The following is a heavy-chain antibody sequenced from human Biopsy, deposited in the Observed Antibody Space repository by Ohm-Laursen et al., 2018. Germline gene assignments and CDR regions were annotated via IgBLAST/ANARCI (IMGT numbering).Heavy chain of an antibody. V-gene: IGHV4-4*07. J-gene: IGHJ4*02. D-gene: IGHD1-7*01. CDR1: SGLISNYY. CDR2: LYTSGDT. Sequence: GTLSLTCTVSSGLISNYYWSWIRQPAGKGLEWIGRLYTSGDTNYNPSLKSRVSVSEDTSKNQFSLRLTSVTAADTAVYYCARGPKCLTGTSYFEDWGRGILVTVSS. CDR3: ARGPKCLTGTSYFED.